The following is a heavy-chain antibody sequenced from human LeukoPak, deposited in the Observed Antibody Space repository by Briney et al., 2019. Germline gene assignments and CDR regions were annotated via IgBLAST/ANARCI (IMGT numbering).Heavy chain of an antibody. Sequence: GGSLRLSCAASGFTFSSYSMNWVRQAPGKGLEWVSSISSSSSYIYYADSVKGRFTISRDNAKNSLYLQMNSLRAEDTAVYYCARVPSYDILTGYSNYFDYWGQGTLVTVSS. CDR2: ISSSSSYI. D-gene: IGHD3-9*01. CDR1: GFTFSSYS. J-gene: IGHJ4*02. CDR3: ARVPSYDILTGYSNYFDY. V-gene: IGHV3-21*01.